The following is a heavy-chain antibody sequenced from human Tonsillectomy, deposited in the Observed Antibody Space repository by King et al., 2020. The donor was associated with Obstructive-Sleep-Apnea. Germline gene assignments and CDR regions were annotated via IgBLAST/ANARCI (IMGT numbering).Heavy chain of an antibody. J-gene: IGHJ4*02. CDR2: IYPGDSDI. V-gene: IGHV5-51*01. Sequence: VQLVESGAEVKKPGESLKISCKASGYSFTSYWISWVRQMPGKGLEWMGVIYPGDSDIRYSPSFQGQVTISADKSIRTAYQLWSSLKASDTAMYYCAKWRLDATTDFDYWGQGTLVTVSS. D-gene: IGHD5-12*01. CDR1: GYSFTSYW. CDR3: AKWRLDATTDFDY.